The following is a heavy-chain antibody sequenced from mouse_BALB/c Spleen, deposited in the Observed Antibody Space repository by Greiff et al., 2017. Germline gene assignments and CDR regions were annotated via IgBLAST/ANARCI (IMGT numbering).Heavy chain of an antibody. CDR3: ARWVLREYWFAY. D-gene: IGHD2-3*01. J-gene: IGHJ3*01. CDR2: IWAGGST. CDR1: GFSLTSYV. Sequence: VKVVASGPGLVAPSQSLSITCTVSGFSLTSYVVHWVRQPPGKGLVWLGVIWAGGSTNYNSALMSRLSISKDNSKSQVFLKMNSLQTDDTAMYYCARWVLREYWFAYWGQGTLVTVSA. V-gene: IGHV2-9*02.